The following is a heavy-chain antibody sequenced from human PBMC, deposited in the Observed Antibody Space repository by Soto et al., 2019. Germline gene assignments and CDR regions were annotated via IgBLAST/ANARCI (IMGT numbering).Heavy chain of an antibody. CDR3: AKGHSTSWTIDY. CDR2: ISWNSGSI. CDR1: GFTFDDYA. D-gene: IGHD6-13*01. V-gene: IGHV3-9*01. Sequence: PGGSLRLSXAASGFTFDDYAMHWVRQAPGKGLEWVSGISWNSGSIGYADSVKGRFTISRDNAKNSLYLQMNSLRAEDTALYYCAKGHSTSWTIDYWGQGTLVTVSS. J-gene: IGHJ4*02.